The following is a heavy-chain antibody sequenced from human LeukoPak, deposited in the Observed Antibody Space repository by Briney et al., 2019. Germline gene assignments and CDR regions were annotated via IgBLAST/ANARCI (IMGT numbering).Heavy chain of an antibody. V-gene: IGHV4-30-2*05. Sequence: SETLSLTCAVSGGSISSGGYSWSWIRQPPGKGLEWIGYIYHSGSTYYNPSLKSRVTISVDTSKNQFSLKLSSVTAADTAVYYCARVRGYSSGSAFDIWGQGTMVTVSS. D-gene: IGHD6-19*01. J-gene: IGHJ3*02. CDR2: IYHSGST. CDR3: ARVRGYSSGSAFDI. CDR1: GGSISSGGYS.